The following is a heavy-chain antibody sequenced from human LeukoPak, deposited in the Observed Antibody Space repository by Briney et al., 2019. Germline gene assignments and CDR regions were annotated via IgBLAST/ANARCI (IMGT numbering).Heavy chain of an antibody. Sequence: ASVKVSCKASGYTFTSYGISWVRQAPGQGLEWMGWISAYNGNTNYAQKFQGWVTMTRDTSISTAYMELSRLRSDDTAVYYCASSPIVVVPAARPNYNWFDPWGQGTLVTVSS. CDR1: GYTFTSYG. V-gene: IGHV1-18*01. D-gene: IGHD2-2*01. CDR2: ISAYNGNT. J-gene: IGHJ5*02. CDR3: ASSPIVVVPAARPNYNWFDP.